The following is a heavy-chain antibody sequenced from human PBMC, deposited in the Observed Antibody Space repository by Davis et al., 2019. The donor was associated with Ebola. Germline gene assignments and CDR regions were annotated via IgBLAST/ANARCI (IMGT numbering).Heavy chain of an antibody. CDR2: IYSGGST. CDR1: GFTVSSNY. D-gene: IGHD3-10*01. J-gene: IGHJ4*02. CDR3: GRDRAMFRVGLIDY. Sequence: PGGSLRLSCAASGFTVSSNYMSWVRQAPGKGLEWVSVIYSGGSTYYADSVKGRFTISRDNSKNALYLQMNSLRAEDTAVYYCGRDRAMFRVGLIDYWGQGTLVTVSS. V-gene: IGHV3-53*01.